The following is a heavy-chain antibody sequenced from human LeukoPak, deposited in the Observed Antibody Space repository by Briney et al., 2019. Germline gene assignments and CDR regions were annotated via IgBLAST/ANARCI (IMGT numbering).Heavy chain of an antibody. Sequence: GGSLRLSCAASGFTFSSYTMHWVRQAPGKGLEYVSGISSNGVNTYYPDSVKGRFTISRDNSKNTLYLQMSSLRPEDTAVYSCVKGDVYTSSGLDYWGQGTLVSVSS. D-gene: IGHD3-16*01. CDR1: GFTFSSYT. V-gene: IGHV3-64D*06. CDR2: ISSNGVNT. CDR3: VKGDVYTSSGLDY. J-gene: IGHJ4*02.